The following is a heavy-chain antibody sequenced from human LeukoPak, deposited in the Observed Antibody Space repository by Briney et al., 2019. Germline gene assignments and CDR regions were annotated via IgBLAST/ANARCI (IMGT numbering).Heavy chain of an antibody. Sequence: GSLRLSCAASGFTFSDYYMSWIRQPPGKGLEWIGEINHSGSTNYNPSLKSRVTISVDTSKNQFSLKLSSVTAADTAVYYCARGRKKWLLYYWFDPWGQGTLVTVSS. CDR1: GFTFSDYY. V-gene: IGHV4-34*01. D-gene: IGHD3-3*01. CDR3: ARGRKKWLLYYWFDP. J-gene: IGHJ5*02. CDR2: INHSGST.